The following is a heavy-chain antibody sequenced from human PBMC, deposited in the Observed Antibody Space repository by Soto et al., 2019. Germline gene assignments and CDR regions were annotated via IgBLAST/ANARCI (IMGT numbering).Heavy chain of an antibody. J-gene: IGHJ4*02. Sequence: SETLSLTCAVSGQSFSEYYWSWIRQSPGKGLEWIGEITHTGSTTYHPSLKSRVTISADTSKNQFSLKLTSVTAADTAVYYCTTGHCGGECYSGGPEVNFDYWGQGTTVTVSS. CDR2: ITHTGST. V-gene: IGHV4-34*01. CDR1: GQSFSEYY. CDR3: TTGHCGGECYSGGPEVNFDY. D-gene: IGHD2-21*01.